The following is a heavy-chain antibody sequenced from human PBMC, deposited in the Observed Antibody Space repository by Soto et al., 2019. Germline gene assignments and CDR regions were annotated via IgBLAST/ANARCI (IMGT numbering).Heavy chain of an antibody. J-gene: IGHJ4*02. CDR3: AKTTVTLVTARGFFDY. Sequence: EVQLLESGGDLVQPGGSLRLSCAVSGFTFSSYAINWVRQAPGKGLEWVSGISGRDGSTYYADSVKGRFTISRDNSKNTVFLQMNTLRAEDTAIYYCAKTTVTLVTARGFFDYWGQGTLVTVSS. V-gene: IGHV3-23*01. CDR2: ISGRDGST. D-gene: IGHD4-17*01. CDR1: GFTFSSYA.